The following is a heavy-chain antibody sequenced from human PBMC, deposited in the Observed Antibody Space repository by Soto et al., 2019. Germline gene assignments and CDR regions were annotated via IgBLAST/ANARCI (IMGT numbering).Heavy chain of an antibody. J-gene: IGHJ6*03. Sequence: PSETLSLTCAVYGGSFSGYYWSWIRQPPGKGLEWIGEINHSGSTNYNPSLKSRVTISVDTSKNQFSLKLSSVTAADTAVYYCAREIVVVPAARRRSHYYMDGWGKGTTVTVAS. V-gene: IGHV4-34*01. CDR2: INHSGST. CDR1: GGSFSGYY. CDR3: AREIVVVPAARRRSHYYMDG. D-gene: IGHD2-2*01.